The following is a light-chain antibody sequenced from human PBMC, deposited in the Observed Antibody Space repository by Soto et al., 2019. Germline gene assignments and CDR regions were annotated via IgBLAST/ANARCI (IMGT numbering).Light chain of an antibody. Sequence: EIVMTQSPATLSVSPGERATLSCRASQSVSSNFAWYQQKPGQAPRLLIYDASTRATGIPARLSGSGSGTAVTLTIISLQSEEFAVSYSQQYNNWPRGTFGQGTKVEIK. CDR2: DAS. V-gene: IGKV3-15*01. J-gene: IGKJ2*01. CDR1: QSVSSN. CDR3: QQYNNWPRGT.